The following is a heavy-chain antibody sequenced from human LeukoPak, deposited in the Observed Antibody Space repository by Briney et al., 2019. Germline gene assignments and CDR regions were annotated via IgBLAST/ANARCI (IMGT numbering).Heavy chain of an antibody. Sequence: PGRSLRLSCVASGFSFSTYGMHWVRQAPGKGLEWVAVISSDASNQHYTDSVKGRFAISRDNSRNTLYLQMNSPRYEDTAVYYCAKDGCSGGSCQADYWGQGTLVTVSS. J-gene: IGHJ4*02. CDR1: GFSFSTYG. CDR2: ISSDASNQ. D-gene: IGHD2-15*01. V-gene: IGHV3-30*18. CDR3: AKDGCSGGSCQADY.